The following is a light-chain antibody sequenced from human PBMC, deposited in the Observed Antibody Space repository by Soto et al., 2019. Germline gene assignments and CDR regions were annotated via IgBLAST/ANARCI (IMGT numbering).Light chain of an antibody. CDR3: AAWDDSLTAVV. CDR2: SNT. Sequence: QLVLTQPPSASGTPGQRVTISCSGSRSNIGTNTVNWYHQLPGTAPKTLIYSNTQRPSGVPDRISGSTSGTTASLAISGLQSEDEAHYYCAAWDDSLTAVVFGGGTQLTVL. V-gene: IGLV1-44*01. J-gene: IGLJ7*01. CDR1: RSNIGTNT.